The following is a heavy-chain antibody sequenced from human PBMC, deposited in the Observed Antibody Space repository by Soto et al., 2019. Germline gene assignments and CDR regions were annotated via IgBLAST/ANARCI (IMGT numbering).Heavy chain of an antibody. CDR1: GGSISSSSYY. D-gene: IGHD6-13*01. CDR3: ARQDGYSSSWYPY. CDR2: IYYSGST. V-gene: IGHV4-39*01. Sequence: PSETLSLTCTVSGGSISSSSYYWGWIRQPPGKGLEWIGSIYYSGSTYYNPSLKSRVTISVDTSKNQFSLKLSSVTAADTAVYYCARQDGYSSSWYPYWGQGTLVTVSS. J-gene: IGHJ4*02.